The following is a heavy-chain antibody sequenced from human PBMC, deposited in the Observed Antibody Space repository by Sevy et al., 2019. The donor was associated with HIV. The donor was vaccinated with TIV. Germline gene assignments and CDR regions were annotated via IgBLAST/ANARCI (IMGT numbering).Heavy chain of an antibody. Sequence: GGSLRLSCAASGFTFSRYSMHWVRQAPGKGLEWVATISFDASNKHYADSVKGRFTISRDNFQNSLFLQMNSLRPEDTDVYYCALERLSSDVAEYFQNWGQGTLVTVSS. J-gene: IGHJ1*01. CDR3: ALERLSSDVAEYFQN. V-gene: IGHV3-30*04. CDR2: ISFDASNK. CDR1: GFTFSRYS. D-gene: IGHD1-1*01.